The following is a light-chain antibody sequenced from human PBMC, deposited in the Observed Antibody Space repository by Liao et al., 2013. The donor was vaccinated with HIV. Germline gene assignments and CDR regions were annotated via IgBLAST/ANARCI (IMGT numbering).Light chain of an antibody. CDR1: ALPNQY. Sequence: SYELTQPPSVSVSPGQTARITCSGDALPNQYAYWYQQKPGQSPVLVIYQDSKRPSGIPERFSGSNSGNTATLTISRVEAGDEADYFCQLWDSNSDHRYVFGSGTTVTVL. CDR2: QDS. J-gene: IGLJ1*01. V-gene: IGLV3-1*01. CDR3: QLWDSNSDHRYV.